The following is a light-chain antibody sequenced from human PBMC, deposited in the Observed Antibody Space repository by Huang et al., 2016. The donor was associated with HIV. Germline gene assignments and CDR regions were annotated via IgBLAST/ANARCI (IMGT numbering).Light chain of an antibody. CDR2: SSS. V-gene: IGKV1-9*01. CDR1: QAIGTY. CDR3: QHLYT. Sequence: IQLTQSPSSLSAAVGDRVTITCRANQAIGTYLAWYQQKPGKAPELLLNSSSTLRSGVPSRFSGGGSGTDFTLTITSLLPEEFACYSCQHLYTFGGGTKVEIK. J-gene: IGKJ4*01.